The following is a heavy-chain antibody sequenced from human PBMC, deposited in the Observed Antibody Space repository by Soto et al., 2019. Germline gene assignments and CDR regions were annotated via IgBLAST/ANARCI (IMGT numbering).Heavy chain of an antibody. CDR3: ARHVRRDGEYWYFDL. CDR1: GGSISSYY. V-gene: IGHV4-59*08. D-gene: IGHD2-8*01. J-gene: IGHJ2*01. Sequence: QVQLQESGPGLVKPSETLSLTCTVSGGSISSYYWSWIRQPPGKGLEWIGYIYYSGSTNYNPSLKSRVTISVDTSKNQFSLKLSSVTAADTAVYYCARHVRRDGEYWYFDLWGRGTLVTVSS. CDR2: IYYSGST.